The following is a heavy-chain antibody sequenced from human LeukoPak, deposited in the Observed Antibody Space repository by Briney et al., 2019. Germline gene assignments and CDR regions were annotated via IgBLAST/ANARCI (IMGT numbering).Heavy chain of an antibody. V-gene: IGHV3-21*04. Sequence: PGGSLRLSCVDSGFTFSSYSMDWVRQTPGKGLEWVSSISSSNNYIYYADSVKGRFTISRDNAKNSLYLQMNSLRAEDTALYYCARDGDYGGGYFDYWGQGTLVTVSS. CDR2: ISSSNNYI. CDR3: ARDGDYGGGYFDY. CDR1: GFTFSSYS. D-gene: IGHD4-17*01. J-gene: IGHJ4*02.